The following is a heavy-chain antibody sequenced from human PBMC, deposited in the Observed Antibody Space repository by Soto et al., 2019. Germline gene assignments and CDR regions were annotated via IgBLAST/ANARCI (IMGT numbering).Heavy chain of an antibody. D-gene: IGHD4-17*01. CDR3: ARESITVTTGPDYYGMDV. CDR2: ISAYNGNT. Sequence: ASVKVSCKASGYTFTSYGISWVRQAPGQGLEWMGWISAYNGNTNYAQKLQGRVTMTTDTSTSTAYMELRSLRSDDTAVYYCARESITVTTGPDYYGMDVWGQGTTVTVSS. J-gene: IGHJ6*02. CDR1: GYTFTSYG. V-gene: IGHV1-18*01.